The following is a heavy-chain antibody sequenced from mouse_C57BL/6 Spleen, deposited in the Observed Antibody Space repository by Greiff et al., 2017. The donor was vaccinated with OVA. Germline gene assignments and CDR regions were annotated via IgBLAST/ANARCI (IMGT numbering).Heavy chain of an antibody. Sequence: QVQLQQSGAELVKPGASVKISCKASGYAFSSYWMNWVKQRPGQGLEWIGQIYPGDGDTNYNGKFKGKATLTADKSSSTAYMQLSSLTSEDSAVYVSARGGNEYDEGFDYWGQGTLGTVSA. J-gene: IGHJ3*01. CDR1: GYAFSSYW. V-gene: IGHV1-80*01. D-gene: IGHD2-4*01. CDR3: ARGGNEYDEGFDY. CDR2: IYPGDGDT.